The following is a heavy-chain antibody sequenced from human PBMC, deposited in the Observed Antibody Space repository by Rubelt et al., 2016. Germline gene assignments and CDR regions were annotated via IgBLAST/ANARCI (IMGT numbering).Heavy chain of an antibody. CDR2: IHNSGTT. J-gene: IGHJ4*02. D-gene: IGHD6-13*01. V-gene: IGHV4-61*01. CDR1: GGSVSSGNYY. CDR3: ARDLPAAAGFFDY. Sequence: QMQLQESGPGLVKPSETLSLTCTVSGGSVSSGNYYWSWIRQPPGKGLEWIGYIHNSGTTNYNPSLKSGVTISVDTSKNQFSLKLTSVTAAYTAVYYCARDLPAAAGFFDYWGQGTLVTVSS.